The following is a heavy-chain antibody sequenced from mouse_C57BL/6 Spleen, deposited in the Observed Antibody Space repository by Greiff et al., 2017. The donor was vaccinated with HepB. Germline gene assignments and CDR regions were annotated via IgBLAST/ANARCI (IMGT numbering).Heavy chain of an antibody. Sequence: QVQLQQPGAELVRPGSSVKLSCKASGYTFTSYWMHWVKQRPIQGLEWIGNIDPSDSETHYNQKFKDKATLTVDKSSSTAYMQLSSLTSEDSAVYYCARGTMVTPIDYWGQGTTLTVSS. V-gene: IGHV1-52*01. CDR2: IDPSDSET. D-gene: IGHD2-2*01. CDR1: GYTFTSYW. J-gene: IGHJ2*01. CDR3: ARGTMVTPIDY.